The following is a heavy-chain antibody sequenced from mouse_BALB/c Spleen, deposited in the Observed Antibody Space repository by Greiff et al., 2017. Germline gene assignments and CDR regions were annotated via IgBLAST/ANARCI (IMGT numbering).Heavy chain of an antibody. J-gene: IGHJ2*01. V-gene: IGHV2-6-7*01. D-gene: IGHD2-14*01. CDR3: AREGYYRSFDY. CDR2: IWGDGST. Sequence: VQVVESGPGLVAPSQSLSITCTVSGFSLTGYGVNWVRQPPGKGLEWLGMIWGDGSTDYNSALKSRLSISKDNSKSQVFLKISSLQTDDTARYYCAREGYYRSFDYWGQGTTLTVSS. CDR1: GFSLTGYG.